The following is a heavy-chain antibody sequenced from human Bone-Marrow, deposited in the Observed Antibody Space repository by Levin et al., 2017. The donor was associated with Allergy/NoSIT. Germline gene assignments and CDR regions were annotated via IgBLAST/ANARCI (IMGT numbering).Heavy chain of an antibody. CDR2: IYPSGST. V-gene: IGHV4-61*09. D-gene: IGHD3-10*01. CDR1: NGSIRNGLYY. CDR3: ARSALYGAGSSRSWFDP. Sequence: SQTLSLTCAVSNGSIRNGLYYWTWIRQPAGKGLEWIGHIYPSGSTNYNPSLKSRGTISIDTSKNQFSLKLNSVTAADTAVYYCARSALYGAGSSRSWFDPWGQGTLVLVSS. J-gene: IGHJ5*02.